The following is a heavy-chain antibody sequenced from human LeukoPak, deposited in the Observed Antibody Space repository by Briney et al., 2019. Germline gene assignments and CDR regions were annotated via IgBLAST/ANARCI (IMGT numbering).Heavy chain of an antibody. J-gene: IGHJ4*02. V-gene: IGHV4-38-2*02. CDR1: GYSISSGYY. CDR2: IYHSGST. CDR3: AREVYGSGSYYPDY. D-gene: IGHD3-10*01. Sequence: PSETLSLTCTVSGYSISSGYYWGWIRQPPGKGLEWIGSIYHSGSTYYNPSLKSRVTISVDTSKNQFSLKLSSVTAADTAVYYCAREVYGSGSYYPDYWGQGTLVTVSS.